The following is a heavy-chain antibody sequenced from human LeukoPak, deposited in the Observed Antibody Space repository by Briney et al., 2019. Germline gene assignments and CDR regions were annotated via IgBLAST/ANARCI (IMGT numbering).Heavy chain of an antibody. CDR2: INPNSGGT. CDR3: AREGHCSGGSCLDY. V-gene: IGHV1-2*02. D-gene: IGHD2-15*01. CDR1: GYTFTGYY. Sequence: ASVKVSCMASGYTFTGYYMHWVRQAPGQGLEWMGWINPNSGGTNFAQTFQGRVTMTRDTSISTVSMELSRLRSDDTAVYYCAREGHCSGGSCLDYWGQGTLVTVSS. J-gene: IGHJ4*02.